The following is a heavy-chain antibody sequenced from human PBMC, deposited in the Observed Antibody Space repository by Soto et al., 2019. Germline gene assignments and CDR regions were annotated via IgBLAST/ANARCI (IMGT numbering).Heavy chain of an antibody. V-gene: IGHV1-46*01. CDR2: INPGGGST. Sequence: ASVKVSCKASGYTFTSYYMHWVRQAPGQGLEWMGIINPGGGSTSYAQKFQGRVTMTRDTSTSTVYMELSSLRSEDTAVYYCARDSGYCSSTSCYPSFWFDPWGQGTLVTVSS. D-gene: IGHD2-2*01. CDR1: GYTFTSYY. CDR3: ARDSGYCSSTSCYPSFWFDP. J-gene: IGHJ5*02.